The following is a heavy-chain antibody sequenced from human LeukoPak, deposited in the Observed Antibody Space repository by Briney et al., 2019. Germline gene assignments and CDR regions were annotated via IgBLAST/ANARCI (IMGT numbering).Heavy chain of an antibody. CDR2: ISSSSSYI. V-gene: IGHV3-21*01. CDR3: ARDRIAVAGTPIDY. D-gene: IGHD6-19*01. J-gene: IGHJ4*02. Sequence: GGSLRLSCAASGFTFSSYSMNWVRQAPGKGLEWVSSISSSSSYIYYADSVKGRFTISRDNAKNSLYLQMNSLRAEDTAVYYCARDRIAVAGTPIDYWGQGTLVTVSS. CDR1: GFTFSSYS.